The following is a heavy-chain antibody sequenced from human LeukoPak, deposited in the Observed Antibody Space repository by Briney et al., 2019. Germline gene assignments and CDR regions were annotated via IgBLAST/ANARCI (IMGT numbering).Heavy chain of an antibody. D-gene: IGHD3-22*01. CDR2: ISGSGGST. Sequence: GGSLRLSCAASGFTFSSYAMSWVRQAPGKGLEWVSAISGSGGSTYYADSVKGRFTISRDNSKNTLYLQMNSLRAEDTAVYYCAKDNYYDSSGYYYGSPDYWGQGTLVTVPS. CDR3: AKDNYYDSSGYYYGSPDY. CDR1: GFTFSSYA. J-gene: IGHJ4*02. V-gene: IGHV3-23*01.